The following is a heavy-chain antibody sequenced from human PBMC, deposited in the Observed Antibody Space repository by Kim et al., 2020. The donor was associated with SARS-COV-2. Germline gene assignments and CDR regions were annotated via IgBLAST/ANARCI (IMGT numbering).Heavy chain of an antibody. CDR2: ISWNSGSI. CDR1: GFTLDDYA. J-gene: IGHJ4*02. CDR3: AKDMAAAGTKDIVVVVAAREYLTGFDY. D-gene: IGHD2-15*01. Sequence: GGSLRLSCAASGFTLDDYAMHWVRQAPGKGLEWVSGISWNSGSIGYADSVKGRFTISRDNAKNSLYLQMNSLRAEDTALYYCAKDMAAAGTKDIVVVVAAREYLTGFDYWGQGTLVTVSS. V-gene: IGHV3-9*01.